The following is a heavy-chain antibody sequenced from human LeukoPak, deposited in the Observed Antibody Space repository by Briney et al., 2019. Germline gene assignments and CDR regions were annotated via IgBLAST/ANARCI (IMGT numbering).Heavy chain of an antibody. CDR1: GYTFTGYY. Sequence: ASVKVSCKASGYTFTGYYMHWVRQAPGQGLEWMGWINPNSGGTNYAQKFQGRVTMTRDTSTSTVYMELSSLRSEDTAVYYCARAYSSSWYSYYYYYMDVWGKGTTVTISS. CDR2: INPNSGGT. V-gene: IGHV1-2*02. D-gene: IGHD6-13*01. J-gene: IGHJ6*03. CDR3: ARAYSSSWYSYYYYYMDV.